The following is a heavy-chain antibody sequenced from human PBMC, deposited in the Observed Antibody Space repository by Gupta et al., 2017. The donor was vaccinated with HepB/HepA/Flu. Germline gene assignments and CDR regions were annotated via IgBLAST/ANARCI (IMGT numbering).Heavy chain of an antibody. J-gene: IGHJ4*02. D-gene: IGHD2-8*01. CDR2: IKQDGSVR. CDR1: GFPFSSNW. V-gene: IGHV3-7*01. CDR3: VRGDATKHGYYDY. Sequence: EVQLVESGGGLVQPGGSLRLSCAASGFPFSSNWMGWVRQAPGKGPEWVANIKQDGSVRQEGDAVKGRFTVSRDNARNSLYLQMERMRAEDTAVYYYVRGDATKHGYYDYWGQGTMVTVYS.